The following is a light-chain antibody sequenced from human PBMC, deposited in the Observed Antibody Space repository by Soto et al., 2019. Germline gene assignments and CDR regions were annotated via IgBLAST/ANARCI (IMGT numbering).Light chain of an antibody. CDR3: QQYDTWPFT. V-gene: IGKV3-15*01. J-gene: IGKJ4*01. Sequence: EIVLTQSPATLSVSPGERATLSCRASQSVRSHFAWYRQSPGQAPRLLIYDASSMATGVPARFSGSGSGTELALTISSLQSEDFSVYYCQQYDTWPFTFGGGTKVDI. CDR1: QSVRSH. CDR2: DAS.